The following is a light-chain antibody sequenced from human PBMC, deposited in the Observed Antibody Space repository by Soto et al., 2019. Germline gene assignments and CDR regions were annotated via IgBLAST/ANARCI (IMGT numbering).Light chain of an antibody. CDR1: QSVSSY. Sequence: EIVLTQSPATLSLSPGERTTLSCRASQSVSSYLAWYQQKPGRAPRILIYDASNRATGIPARFSGSGSGTDFTLTISSLEPEDFAVYYCQQRSNWTITFGQGTRLEIK. J-gene: IGKJ5*01. CDR2: DAS. V-gene: IGKV3-11*01. CDR3: QQRSNWTIT.